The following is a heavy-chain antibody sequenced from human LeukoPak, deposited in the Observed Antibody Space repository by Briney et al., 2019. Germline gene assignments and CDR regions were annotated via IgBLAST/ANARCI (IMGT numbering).Heavy chain of an antibody. J-gene: IGHJ6*02. V-gene: IGHV1-18*01. CDR3: AIDSSGWLSGMDV. CDR2: ISAYNGNT. Sequence: GASVKASCKASGYTFTSYGISWVRQAPGQGLEWMGWISAYNGNTNYAQKLQGRVTMTTDTSTSTAYMELRSLRSDDTAVYYCAIDSSGWLSGMDVWGQGTTVTVSS. D-gene: IGHD6-19*01. CDR1: GYTFTSYG.